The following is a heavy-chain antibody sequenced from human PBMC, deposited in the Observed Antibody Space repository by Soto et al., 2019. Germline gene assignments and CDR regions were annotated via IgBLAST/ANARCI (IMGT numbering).Heavy chain of an antibody. D-gene: IGHD2-2*01. V-gene: IGHV1-18*01. CDR1: GYSFAKYG. Sequence: QVQLVQSGGEVRKPGASVKVSCRASGYSFAKYGIIWVRQAPGQGLEWMGWISAYNSDTQYAQKFQGRVTMTTDTATSSAYVEMRSLRYDDTAVYYGARGPPCTSAGSDVDYWGRGTLVTVSS. CDR2: ISAYNSDT. CDR3: ARGPPCTSAGSDVDY. J-gene: IGHJ4*02.